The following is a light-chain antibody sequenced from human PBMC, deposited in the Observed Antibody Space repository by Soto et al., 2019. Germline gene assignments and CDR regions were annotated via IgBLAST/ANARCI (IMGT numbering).Light chain of an antibody. CDR3: QQCHNWPWT. Sequence: EIVMTQSPATLSVSPGERATLSCRASQSVSSNLVWYQQKPGQAPRLLIYGAFTRATGIPPRFSGSGSGTEFTLTISSLQSEDFAVYYCQQCHNWPWTFGQGTKVDVK. J-gene: IGKJ1*01. CDR1: QSVSSN. CDR2: GAF. V-gene: IGKV3-15*01.